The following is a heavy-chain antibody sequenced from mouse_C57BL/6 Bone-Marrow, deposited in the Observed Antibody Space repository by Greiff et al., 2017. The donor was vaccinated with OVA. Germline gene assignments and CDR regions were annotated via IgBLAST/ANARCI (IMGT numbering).Heavy chain of an antibody. CDR2: INPSNGGT. V-gene: IGHV1-53*01. CDR3: ARSGGYDYSDY. CDR1: GYTFTSYW. J-gene: IGHJ2*01. Sequence: QVHVKQPGTELVKPGASVKLSCKASGYTFTSYWMHWVKQRPGQGLEWIGNINPSNGGTNYNEKFKSKATLTVDKSSSTAYMQLSSLTSEDSAVYYCARSGGYDYSDYWGQGTTLTVSS. D-gene: IGHD2-4*01.